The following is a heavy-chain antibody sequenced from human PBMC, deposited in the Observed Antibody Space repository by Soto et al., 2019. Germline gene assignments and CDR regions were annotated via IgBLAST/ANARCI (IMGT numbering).Heavy chain of an antibody. CDR1: GFSLSTSGVG. V-gene: IGHV2-5*02. D-gene: IGHD3-22*01. CDR3: AHRPYYYDSSGYSREGYFQH. J-gene: IGHJ1*01. Sequence: QITLKEFGPTLVKPTQTLTLTCTFSGFSLSTSGVGVGWIRQPPGKALEWLALIYWDDDKRYSPSLKSRLTITKDTSKNQVVLTMTNMDPVDTATYYCAHRPYYYDSSGYSREGYFQHWGQGTLVTVSS. CDR2: IYWDDDK.